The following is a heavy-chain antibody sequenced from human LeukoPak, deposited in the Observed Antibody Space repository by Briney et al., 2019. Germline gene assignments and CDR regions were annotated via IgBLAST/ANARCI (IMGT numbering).Heavy chain of an antibody. Sequence: SETLSLTCAVYGGSFSGYYWSWIRQPPGKGLEWIGEINHSGSTNYNPSLKSRVTISVDTSKNQFSLKLSSVTAADTAVYYCARGVNYYFDYWGQGTLVTVSS. J-gene: IGHJ4*02. CDR1: GGSFSGYY. CDR3: ARGVNYYFDY. CDR2: INHSGST. V-gene: IGHV4-34*01. D-gene: IGHD4-23*01.